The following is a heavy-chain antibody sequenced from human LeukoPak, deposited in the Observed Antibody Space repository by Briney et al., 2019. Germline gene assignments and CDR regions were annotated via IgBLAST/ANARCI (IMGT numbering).Heavy chain of an antibody. Sequence: GRSLRLSCAASGFTFSSYAMHWVRQPPGKGLEWVSGISWNSDNIGYVDSVKGRFTISRDNAKNSLYLEMNSLRAEDTAVYYCARVGGYYGSDYWGQGTLVTVSS. CDR1: GFTFSSYA. J-gene: IGHJ4*02. CDR3: ARVGGYYGSDY. CDR2: ISWNSDNI. D-gene: IGHD3-10*01. V-gene: IGHV3-9*01.